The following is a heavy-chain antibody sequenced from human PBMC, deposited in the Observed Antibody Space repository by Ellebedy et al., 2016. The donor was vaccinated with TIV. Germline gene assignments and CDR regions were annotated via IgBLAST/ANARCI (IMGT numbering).Heavy chain of an antibody. J-gene: IGHJ6*02. D-gene: IGHD6-19*01. CDR3: ANERGQWLEYYYYGMDV. Sequence: GGSLRLSXAASEFAFGNYWMTWVRQAPGKGLEWVAVISSDGRNKHYSQSVKGRFTISRDNSKKQLYLQMDSLRHEDTAVYYCANERGQWLEYYYYGMDVWGQGTTVTVSS. CDR1: EFAFGNYW. V-gene: IGHV3-30*18. CDR2: ISSDGRNK.